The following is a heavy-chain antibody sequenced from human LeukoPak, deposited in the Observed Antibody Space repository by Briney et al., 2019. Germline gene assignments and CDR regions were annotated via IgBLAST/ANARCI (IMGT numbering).Heavy chain of an antibody. CDR3: ARVVSQWLVDAFDI. J-gene: IGHJ3*02. V-gene: IGHV3-33*08. CDR1: GINLNNHG. CDR2: IWYDGSNK. D-gene: IGHD6-19*01. Sequence: GSLSPCFAATGINLNNHGMEWVRQAPGKGVGWVAVIWYDGSNKYYADSVKGRFTISRDNSKNTLYLQMNSLRAEDTAVYYCARVVSQWLVDAFDIWGQGTMVTVSS.